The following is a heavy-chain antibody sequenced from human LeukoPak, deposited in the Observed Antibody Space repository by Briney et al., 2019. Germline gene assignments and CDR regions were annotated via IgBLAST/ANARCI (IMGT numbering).Heavy chain of an antibody. CDR2: IGIDSGNT. J-gene: IGHJ4*02. CDR3: ARDHNYAFDN. CDR1: GFPFIEYS. D-gene: IGHD1-1*01. V-gene: IGHV3-48*01. Sequence: GGSLRLSCTASGFPFIEYSMNWVRQVPGKRLEWIAYIGIDSGNTKYADSVRGRFTISADKTKNSLYLQMNSLRVDDTAVYYCARDHNYAFDNWGQGTLVSVAS.